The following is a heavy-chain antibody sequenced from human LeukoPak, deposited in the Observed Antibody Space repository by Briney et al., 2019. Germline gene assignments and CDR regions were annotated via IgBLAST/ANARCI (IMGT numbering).Heavy chain of an antibody. CDR3: ARDQIYGSGSYLDY. D-gene: IGHD3-10*01. Sequence: GGSLRLSCAASGFTFSSYGMHWVRQAPGKGLEWVVVIWYDGSNKYYADSVKGRFTISRDNSKNTLYLQMNSLRAEDTAVYYCARDQIYGSGSYLDYWGQGTLVTVSS. J-gene: IGHJ4*02. CDR2: IWYDGSNK. V-gene: IGHV3-33*01. CDR1: GFTFSSYG.